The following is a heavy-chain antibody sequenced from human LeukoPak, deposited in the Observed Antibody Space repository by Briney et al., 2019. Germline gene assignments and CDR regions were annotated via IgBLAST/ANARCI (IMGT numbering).Heavy chain of an antibody. Sequence: SETLSLTCTVSGYSISSGYYWGWIRQPPGKGLEWIGSIYHSGSTYYNPSLKSRVTISVDTSKNQFSLKLSSVTAADTAVYYCARGRVYNYYGSGSYNYMDVWGKGTTVTVSS. V-gene: IGHV4-38-2*02. CDR3: ARGRVYNYYGSGSYNYMDV. J-gene: IGHJ6*03. CDR1: GYSISSGYY. CDR2: IYHSGST. D-gene: IGHD3-10*01.